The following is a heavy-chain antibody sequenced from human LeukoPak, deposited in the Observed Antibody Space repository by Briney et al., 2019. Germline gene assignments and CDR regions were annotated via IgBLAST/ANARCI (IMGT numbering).Heavy chain of an antibody. CDR1: GFTFSSYS. V-gene: IGHV3-21*01. CDR3: APYPLGGDFQH. Sequence: PGGSLRLSCAASGFTFSSYSMNWVRQAPGKGLEWVSSISSSSSYIYYADSVRGRFTISRDNAKNSLYLQMNSLRAEDTAVYYCAPYPLGGDFQHWGQGTLVTVSS. J-gene: IGHJ1*01. CDR2: ISSSSSYI. D-gene: IGHD4-23*01.